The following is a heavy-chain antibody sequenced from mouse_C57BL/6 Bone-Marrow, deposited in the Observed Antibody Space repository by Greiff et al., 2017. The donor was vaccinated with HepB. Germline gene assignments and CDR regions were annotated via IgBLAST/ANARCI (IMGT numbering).Heavy chain of an antibody. CDR1: GYTFTDYN. Sequence: VQLQQSGPELVKPGASVKMSCKASGYTFTDYNMHWVKQSHGKSLEWIGYINPNNGGTSYNQKFKGKATLTVNKSSSTAYMELRSLTSEDSAVYYCARSAPNWEGFAYWGQGTLVTVSA. D-gene: IGHD4-1*01. CDR2: INPNNGGT. V-gene: IGHV1-22*01. J-gene: IGHJ3*01. CDR3: ARSAPNWEGFAY.